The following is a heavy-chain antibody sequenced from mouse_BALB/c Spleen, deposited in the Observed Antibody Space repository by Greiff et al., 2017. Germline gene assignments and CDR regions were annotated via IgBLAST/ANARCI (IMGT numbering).Heavy chain of an antibody. CDR2: IDPFNGGT. CDR3: ARWILRSYAMDY. Sequence: EVQLQQSGPELMKPGASVKISCKASGYSFTSYYMHWVKQSHGKSLEWIGYIDPFNGGTSYNQKFKGKATLTVDKSSSTAYMHLSSLTSEDSAVYYCARWILRSYAMDYWGQGTSVTVSS. D-gene: IGHD1-1*01. J-gene: IGHJ4*01. V-gene: IGHV1S135*01. CDR1: GYSFTSYY.